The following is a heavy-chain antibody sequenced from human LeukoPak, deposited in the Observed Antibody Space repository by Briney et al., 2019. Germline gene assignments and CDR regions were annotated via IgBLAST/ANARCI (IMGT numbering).Heavy chain of an antibody. V-gene: IGHV3-30*18. CDR1: GFTFSSYG. Sequence: QSGGSLRLSCAASGFTFSSYGMHWVRQAPGKGLEWVAVISYDGSNKYYADSVKGRFTISRDNSKNTLYLQMNSLRAEDTAVYYCAKGTYDSSGYYTYWGQGTLVTVSS. CDR3: AKGTYDSSGYYTY. J-gene: IGHJ4*02. CDR2: ISYDGSNK. D-gene: IGHD3-22*01.